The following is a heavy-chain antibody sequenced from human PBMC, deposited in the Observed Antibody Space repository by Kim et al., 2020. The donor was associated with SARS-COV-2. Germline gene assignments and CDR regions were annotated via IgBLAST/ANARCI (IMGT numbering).Heavy chain of an antibody. CDR2: ISGSGGST. D-gene: IGHD3-22*01. CDR1: GFTFSSYA. Sequence: GGSLRLSCAASGFTFSSYAMSWVRQAPGKGLEWVSAISGSGGSTYYADSVKGRFTISRDNSKNTLYLQMNSLRAEDTAVYYCAKVSPSYYYDSSGYYDYWGQGTLVTVSS. J-gene: IGHJ4*02. V-gene: IGHV3-23*01. CDR3: AKVSPSYYYDSSGYYDY.